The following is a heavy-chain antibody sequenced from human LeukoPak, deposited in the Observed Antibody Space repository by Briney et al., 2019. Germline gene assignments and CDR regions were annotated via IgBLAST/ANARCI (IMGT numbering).Heavy chain of an antibody. Sequence: GEFLKISRKGSGYSLASYWISWARQMPGKGLEWMGRINPSNSYIKYSPSFQGHVTISADKSIDTAYLQWSSLKASDTAMYYCARMQRDYYYHGMDVWGQGTTVTVSS. CDR1: GYSLASYW. D-gene: IGHD1-1*01. V-gene: IGHV5-10-1*01. CDR3: ARMQRDYYYHGMDV. CDR2: INPSNSYI. J-gene: IGHJ6*02.